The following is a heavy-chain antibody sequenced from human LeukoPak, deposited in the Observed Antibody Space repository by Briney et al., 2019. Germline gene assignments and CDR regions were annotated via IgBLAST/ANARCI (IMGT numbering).Heavy chain of an antibody. V-gene: IGHV3-30*02. Sequence: PGGSLRHSRAASGFPFWIYGMQWVRPARGKGLEWVVFIRHDGSNKYYADSVKGRFTISRDKSKNTLYLQMNSLRAEDTAVYYCAKDRASGSRDAFDSWGQGTMVTVSS. J-gene: IGHJ3*02. CDR2: IRHDGSNK. CDR3: AKDRASGSRDAFDS. CDR1: GFPFWIYG. D-gene: IGHD1-26*01.